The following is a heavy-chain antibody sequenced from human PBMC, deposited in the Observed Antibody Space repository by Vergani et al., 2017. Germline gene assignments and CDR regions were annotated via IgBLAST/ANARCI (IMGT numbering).Heavy chain of an antibody. J-gene: IGHJ4*02. D-gene: IGHD1-26*01. CDR2: ISYAGSNK. V-gene: IGHV3-30*18. CDR3: AKTAWVYYFDY. Sequence: QVQLVESGGGVVQPGRSLRLSCAASGFTFSSYGMHWVRQAPGKGLEWVAVISYAGSNKYYADSVKGRFTISRDNSKNTLYLQMNSLRAEVTAVYYCAKTAWVYYFDYWGQGTLVTVSS. CDR1: GFTFSSYG.